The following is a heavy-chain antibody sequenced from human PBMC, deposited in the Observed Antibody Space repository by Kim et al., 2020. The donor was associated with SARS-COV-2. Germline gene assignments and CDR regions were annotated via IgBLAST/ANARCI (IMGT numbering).Heavy chain of an antibody. V-gene: IGHV4-34*01. J-gene: IGHJ5*02. CDR2: INHSGST. CDR1: GGSFSGYY. CDR3: ARSGVYYYGSGSRFWFDP. D-gene: IGHD3-10*01. Sequence: SETLSLTCAVYGGSFSGYYWSWIRQPPGKGLEWIGEINHSGSTNYNPSLKSRVTISVDTSKNQFSLKLSSVTAADTAVYYCARSGVYYYGSGSRFWFDPWGQGTLVTVSS.